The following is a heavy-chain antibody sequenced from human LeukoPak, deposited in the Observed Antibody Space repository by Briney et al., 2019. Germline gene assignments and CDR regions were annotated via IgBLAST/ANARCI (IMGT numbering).Heavy chain of an antibody. J-gene: IGHJ4*02. Sequence: SETLSLTCTVSGDSMNRGIYFWGWIRQPPGKGLEWIGGIHYSGVTYYNPSLKSRVTTSKDTSKSQFSLKLTSVTAADTAVYYCARLLGHAYWGQGILFAVSS. CDR3: ARLLGHAY. D-gene: IGHD2-8*02. V-gene: IGHV4-39*01. CDR1: GDSMNRGIYF. CDR2: IHYSGVT.